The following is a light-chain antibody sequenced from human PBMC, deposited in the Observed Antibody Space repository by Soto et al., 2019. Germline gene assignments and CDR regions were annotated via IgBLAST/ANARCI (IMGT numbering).Light chain of an antibody. CDR3: LQDYKYPRT. Sequence: AIQMTQSPSSLSASVGDRVTITCRASQGITNDLGWYQQKPGKAPKLLLYAASSLQRGVPSRFSGSGSGTDLTLTISSLQHEDLSTYYCLQDYKYPRTFGQGTKLEIK. CDR1: QGITND. J-gene: IGKJ2*01. V-gene: IGKV1-6*01. CDR2: AAS.